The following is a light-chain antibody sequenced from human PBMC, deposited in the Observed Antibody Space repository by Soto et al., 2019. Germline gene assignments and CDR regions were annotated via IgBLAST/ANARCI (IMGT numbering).Light chain of an antibody. CDR3: SSYAGSDVFV. Sequence: QSALTQPPSASGSPGQSVAISCTGTSSDVGSYNYVAWYQQHPGKVPKLMIYEVSKRPSGVPDRFSGSKSGNTASLTVSGLQADDDSDYYCSSYAGSDVFVFGTGTKVTVL. CDR2: EVS. CDR1: SSDVGSYNY. V-gene: IGLV2-8*01. J-gene: IGLJ1*01.